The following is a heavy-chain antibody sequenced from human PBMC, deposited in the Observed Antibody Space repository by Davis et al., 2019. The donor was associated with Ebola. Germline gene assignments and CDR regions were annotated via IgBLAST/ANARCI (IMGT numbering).Heavy chain of an antibody. D-gene: IGHD3-10*01. Sequence: GGSLRLSCAASGFTFSSYAMHWVRQAPGKGLEWVAVISYDGSNKYYADSVKGRFTISRDNAKNSLYLQMDSLRAEDTAVYFCARGWAKYYYSSGSRGYFDSWGRGTLVTVSS. CDR2: ISYDGSNK. J-gene: IGHJ4*02. CDR1: GFTFSSYA. CDR3: ARGWAKYYYSSGSRGYFDS. V-gene: IGHV3-30-3*01.